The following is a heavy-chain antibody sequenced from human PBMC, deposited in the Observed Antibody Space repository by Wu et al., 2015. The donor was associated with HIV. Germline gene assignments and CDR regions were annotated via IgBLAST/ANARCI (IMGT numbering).Heavy chain of an antibody. CDR3: ARLHYYDSSGYYYVWFDP. CDR2: IIPIFGTA. D-gene: IGHD3-22*01. CDR1: GGTFSSYA. V-gene: IGHV1-69*05. J-gene: IGHJ5*02. Sequence: QVQLVQSGAEVKKPGSSVKVSCKASGGTFSSYAISWVRQAPGQGLEWMGGIIPIFGTANYAQKFQGRVTITTDESTSTAYMELSSLRSEDTAVYYCARLHYYDSSGYYYVWFDPGAREPWSPSPQ.